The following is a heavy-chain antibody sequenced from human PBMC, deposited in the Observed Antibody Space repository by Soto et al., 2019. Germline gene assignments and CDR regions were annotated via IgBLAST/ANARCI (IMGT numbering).Heavy chain of an antibody. CDR2: INAGNGNT. CDR1: GCTFTSYA. CDR3: ARDAGYCSGGSCYGDNWFDP. Sequence: ASVKVYCKASGCTFTSYAMHWVRQAPGQRLEWMGWINAGNGNTKYSQKFQGRVTITRDTSASTAYMELSSLRSEDTAVYYCARDAGYCSGGSCYGDNWFDPWGQGTLVTVSS. V-gene: IGHV1-3*01. J-gene: IGHJ5*02. D-gene: IGHD2-15*01.